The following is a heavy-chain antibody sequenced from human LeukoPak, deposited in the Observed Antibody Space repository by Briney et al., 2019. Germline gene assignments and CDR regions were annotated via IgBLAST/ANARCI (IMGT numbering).Heavy chain of an antibody. CDR2: INSDGINT. J-gene: IGHJ4*02. CDR3: YSGSYLDY. V-gene: IGHV3-74*01. CDR1: GFTFSNYW. Sequence: GGSLRLSCAASGFTFSNYWMHWVRQAPGKGLVWVSRINSDGINTSYADSVKGRFTISRDNSKNTLYLQMNSLRAEDTAVYYCYSGSYLDYWGQGTLVTVSS. D-gene: IGHD1-26*01.